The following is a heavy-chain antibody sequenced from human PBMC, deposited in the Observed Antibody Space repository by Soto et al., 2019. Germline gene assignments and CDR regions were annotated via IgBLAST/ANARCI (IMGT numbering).Heavy chain of an antibody. CDR2: ITPSSGST. CDR3: ARAVSKKTAQIDY. V-gene: IGHV1-46*01. CDR1: GYTFTTYY. Sequence: QVQLVQSGAEVKNPGDSVKISCKASGYTFTTYYMQCLRQARGQGLEWMGIITPSSGSTRYEEKFTHRVTMTRATSTSTGYMALGSLRSEDTAVYYCARAVSKKTAQIDYWGQGTLVTVSS. D-gene: IGHD2-21*02. J-gene: IGHJ4*02.